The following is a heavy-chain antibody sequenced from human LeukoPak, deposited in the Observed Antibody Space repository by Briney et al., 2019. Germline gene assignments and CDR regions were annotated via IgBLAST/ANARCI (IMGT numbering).Heavy chain of an antibody. CDR2: IIPIFGTA. V-gene: IGHV1-69*01. J-gene: IGHJ4*02. CDR3: ASYQQWLVKGTFDY. Sequence: SVKVSCKASGGTFSSYAISWVRQAPGQGLEWMGGIIPIFGTANYAQKFQGRVTITADESTSTAYMGLSSLRSEDTAVYYCASYQQWLVKGTFDYWGQGTLVTVSS. CDR1: GGTFSSYA. D-gene: IGHD6-19*01.